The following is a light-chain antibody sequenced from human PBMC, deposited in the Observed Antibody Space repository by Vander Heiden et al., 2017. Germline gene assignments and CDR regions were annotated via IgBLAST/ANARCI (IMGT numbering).Light chain of an antibody. CDR3: QQRCSWPPDT. CDR2: DAS. J-gene: IGKJ5*01. Sequence: EIVLTQSPATLSLSPGERATLSCRASQSVNNYLGWYQQKPGQAPRLLIYDASNRATGIPARFSGSGSGTDFTLTISSREPEDFAVYYCQQRCSWPPDTFGRGTRLEIK. V-gene: IGKV3-11*01. CDR1: QSVNNY.